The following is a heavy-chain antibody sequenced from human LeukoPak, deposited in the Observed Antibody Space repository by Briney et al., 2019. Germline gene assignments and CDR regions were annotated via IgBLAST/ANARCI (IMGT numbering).Heavy chain of an antibody. J-gene: IGHJ4*02. V-gene: IGHV1-46*01. D-gene: IGHD3-10*01. CDR2: INPSGGST. CDR3: AREGRITMVRGAPDY. Sequence: GASVKVSCKASGYTFTSYYMHWVRQAPGQGLEWMGIINPSGGSTSYAQKFQGRVTMTRDTSTSTVYMELSSLRSEDTAVYYCAREGRITMVRGAPDYWGQGTLVTVSS. CDR1: GYTFTSYY.